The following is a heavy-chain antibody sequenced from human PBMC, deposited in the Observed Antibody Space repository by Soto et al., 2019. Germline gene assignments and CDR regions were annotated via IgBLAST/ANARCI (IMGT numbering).Heavy chain of an antibody. CDR1: GGSISSYY. V-gene: IGHV4-59*01. CDR3: ARPLTIYSGSDWAY. J-gene: IGHJ4*02. D-gene: IGHD1-26*01. CDR2: IYYSGST. Sequence: SETLSLTCTVSGGSISSYYWSWIRQPPGKGLEWIGYIYYSGSTNYNPSLKSRVTISVDTSKNQFSLKLSSVTTADTAVYYCARPLTIYSGSDWAYWGPGTLVTAPQ.